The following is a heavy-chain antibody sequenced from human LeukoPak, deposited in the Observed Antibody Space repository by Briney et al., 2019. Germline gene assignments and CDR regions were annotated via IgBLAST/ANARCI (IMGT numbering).Heavy chain of an antibody. Sequence: GGSLRLSCAASGFTFSSYAMSWVRQAPGKGLEWVSAISGSGGNTHYADSVKGRFTISRDNSKNTLHLQMNSLRVEDTAVYYCAKQWWQLARFDPWGQGTLVTVSS. CDR1: GFTFSSYA. J-gene: IGHJ5*02. V-gene: IGHV3-23*01. CDR2: ISGSGGNT. D-gene: IGHD2-15*01. CDR3: AKQWWQLARFDP.